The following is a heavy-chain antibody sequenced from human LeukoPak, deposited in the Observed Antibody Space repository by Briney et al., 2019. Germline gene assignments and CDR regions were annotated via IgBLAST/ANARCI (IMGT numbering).Heavy chain of an antibody. J-gene: IGHJ5*02. CDR3: AHSHSSWYYPPPPFWFDP. D-gene: IGHD6-13*01. V-gene: IGHV2-5*01. CDR2: IYWNDDK. Sequence: SWIRQPPGKGLEWLALIYWNDDKRYSPSLKSRLTITKDTSKNQVVLTMTNMDPVGTATYYCAHSHSSWYYPPPPFWFDPWGQGTLVTVSS.